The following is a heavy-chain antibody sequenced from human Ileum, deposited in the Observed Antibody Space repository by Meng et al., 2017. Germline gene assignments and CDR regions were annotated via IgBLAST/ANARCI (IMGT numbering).Heavy chain of an antibody. J-gene: IGHJ5*02. Sequence: QVQLQEGCAGLLEPSETLSLTCGVYGGSFSGYYWSWIRQPPGKGLEWIGEIDHSGGTNYNPSLKNRVTISVDTSNNRFSLKLSSVKAADTALYFCARRVGATPYAYNWLDPWGQGTLVTVSS. D-gene: IGHD1-26*01. CDR2: IDHSGGT. CDR1: GGSFSGYY. V-gene: IGHV4-34*01. CDR3: ARRVGATPYAYNWLDP.